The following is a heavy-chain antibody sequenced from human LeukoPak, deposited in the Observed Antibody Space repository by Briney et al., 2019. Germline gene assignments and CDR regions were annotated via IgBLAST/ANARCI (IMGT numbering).Heavy chain of an antibody. D-gene: IGHD4-23*01. V-gene: IGHV4-61*02. CDR2: IYTSGST. CDR1: GGSISSGSYY. Sequence: PSETLSLTCTVSGGSISSGSYYWSWIRQPAGKGLEWIGRIYTSGSTNYNPSLKSRVTISVDTSKNQFSLKLSSVTAADTAVYYCARIDGGNIDYWGQGTLVTVSS. CDR3: ARIDGGNIDY. J-gene: IGHJ4*02.